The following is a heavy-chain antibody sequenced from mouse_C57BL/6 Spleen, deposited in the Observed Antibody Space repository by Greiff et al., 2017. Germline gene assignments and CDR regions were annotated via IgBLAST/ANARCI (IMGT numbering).Heavy chain of an antibody. CDR3: DRGGVRPGYAMDY. J-gene: IGHJ4*01. CDR1: GYSITSGYD. CDR2: ISYSGST. V-gene: IGHV3-1*01. D-gene: IGHD2-14*01. Sequence: VQLQQSGPGMVKPSQSLSLTCTVTGYSITSGYDWHWIRHFPGNKLEWMGYISYSGSTNYNPSLKSRISITHDTSKNHFFLKLKSVTTEDTATYSCDRGGVRPGYAMDYWGQGTSVTVSS.